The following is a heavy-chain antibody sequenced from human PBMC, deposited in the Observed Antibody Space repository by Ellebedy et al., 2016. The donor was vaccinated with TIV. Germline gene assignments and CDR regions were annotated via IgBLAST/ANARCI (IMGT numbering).Heavy chain of an antibody. CDR1: GLTFKSAW. V-gene: IGHV3-15*01. CDR3: TTEIVLVGPTFRTETEASGI. D-gene: IGHD1-26*01. J-gene: IGHJ3*02. CDR2: IKSKTDGETT. Sequence: GESLKISCVGSGLTFKSAWMAWVRQAPGKGLQWVGRIKSKTDGETTDCAAPAKGRFSISRGDSKDTLYLDMNSLKTDDTAVYYCTTEIVLVGPTFRTETEASGIWGQGTMVTVSS.